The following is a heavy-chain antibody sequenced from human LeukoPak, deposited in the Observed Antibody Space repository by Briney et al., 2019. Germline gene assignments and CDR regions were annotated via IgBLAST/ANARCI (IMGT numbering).Heavy chain of an antibody. CDR1: GGSISNGDYY. Sequence: PSETLSLTCTVSGGSISNGDYYWTWIRQHPGKGLEWIGYIYYSGGTYYNPSPKSRVVISVDTSKNQFSLKLKSVTAADTAVYYCARDRRWLRFHGFDIWGQGTMVTVSS. V-gene: IGHV4-31*03. D-gene: IGHD5-12*01. J-gene: IGHJ3*02. CDR2: IYYSGGT. CDR3: ARDRRWLRFHGFDI.